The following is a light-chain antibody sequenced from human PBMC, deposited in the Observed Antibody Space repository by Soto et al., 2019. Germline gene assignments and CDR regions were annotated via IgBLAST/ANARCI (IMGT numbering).Light chain of an antibody. Sequence: IQMTQSPSSVSASIGDRVTITCRASQGVGNRLAWYQQKPGKAPKLLVYAASSLQSGVPSRFSGSASGTDFTLTINSLQPEDFATYFCQQAHGFPLTFGGGTKVEIK. V-gene: IGKV1-12*01. CDR3: QQAHGFPLT. CDR2: AAS. J-gene: IGKJ4*01. CDR1: QGVGNR.